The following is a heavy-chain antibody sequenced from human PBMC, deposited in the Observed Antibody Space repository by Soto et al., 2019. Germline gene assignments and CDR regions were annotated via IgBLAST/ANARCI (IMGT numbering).Heavy chain of an antibody. J-gene: IGHJ5*02. V-gene: IGHV4-34*01. CDR3: ARRAANIVLMVYAISPWFDP. D-gene: IGHD2-8*01. CDR2: INHSGST. CDR1: GGSFSGYY. Sequence: SETLSLTCAVYGGSFSGYYWSWIRQPPGKGLEWIGEINHSGSTNYNPSLKSRVTISVDTSKNQFSLKLSSVTAADTAVYYCARRAANIVLMVYAISPWFDPWGQGTLVTVS.